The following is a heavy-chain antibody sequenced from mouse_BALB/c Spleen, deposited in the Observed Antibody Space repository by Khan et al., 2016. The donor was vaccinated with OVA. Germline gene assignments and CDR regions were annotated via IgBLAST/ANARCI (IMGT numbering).Heavy chain of an antibody. Sequence: EVQLQESGPGLVKPSQSLSLTCTVTGYSITSGYGWNWIRQFPGNKLEWMGYISYSGSTNYNPSLNSRISITRDTSKNQFFLQFKSVTTEDTATYYCARTARIKYWGQGTTLTVSS. CDR3: ARTARIKY. CDR1: GYSITSGYG. V-gene: IGHV3-2*02. CDR2: ISYSGST. J-gene: IGHJ2*01. D-gene: IGHD1-2*01.